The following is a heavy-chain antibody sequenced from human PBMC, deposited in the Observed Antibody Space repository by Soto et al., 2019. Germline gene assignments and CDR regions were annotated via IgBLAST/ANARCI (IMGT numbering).Heavy chain of an antibody. CDR1: GDSVSSNTAA. D-gene: IGHD3-10*01. V-gene: IGHV6-1*01. CDR3: ARFRRNYFDY. CDR2: TYYRSNWRH. Sequence: SQTLSLTCAISGDSVSSNTAAWNWIRSSPSRGLEWLGRTYYRSNWRHDYAVSVKSRITVNPDTSKNHFSLQLSSVTAADTAVYFCARFRRNYFDYWGQGTQVTVSS. J-gene: IGHJ4*02.